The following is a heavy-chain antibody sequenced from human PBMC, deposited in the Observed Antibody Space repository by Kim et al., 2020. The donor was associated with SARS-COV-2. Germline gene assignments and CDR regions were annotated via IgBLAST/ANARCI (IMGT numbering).Heavy chain of an antibody. CDR2: ISWNSGSI. Sequence: GGSLRLSCAASGFTFDDYAMHWVRQAPGKGLEWVSGISWNSGSIGYADSVKGRFTISRDNAKNSLYLQMNSLRAEDTALYYCAKDMGPLGYCSSTSCYPGYYYYYGMDVWGQETTVTVSS. D-gene: IGHD2-2*01. J-gene: IGHJ6*02. CDR1: GFTFDDYA. CDR3: AKDMGPLGYCSSTSCYPGYYYYYGMDV. V-gene: IGHV3-9*01.